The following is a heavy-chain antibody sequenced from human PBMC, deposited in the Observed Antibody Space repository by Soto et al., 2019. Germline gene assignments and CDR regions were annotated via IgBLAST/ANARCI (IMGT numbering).Heavy chain of an antibody. D-gene: IGHD2-21*01. CDR1: GFTFSSYG. CDR3: AKDLLQADAFDI. J-gene: IGHJ3*02. CDR2: ISYDGSNK. Sequence: LRLSCAASGFTFSSYGMHWVRQAPGKGLEWVAVISYDGSNKYYADSVKGRFAISRDNSKNTLYLQMNSLRAEDTAVYYCAKDLLQADAFDIWGQGTMVTVSS. V-gene: IGHV3-30*18.